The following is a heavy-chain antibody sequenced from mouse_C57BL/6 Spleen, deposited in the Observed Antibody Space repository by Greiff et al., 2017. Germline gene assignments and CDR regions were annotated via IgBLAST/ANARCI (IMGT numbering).Heavy chain of an antibody. CDR2: IYPGGGYT. Sequence: QVQLQQSGAELVRPGTSVKMSCKASGYTFTNYWIGWAKQRPGHGLEWIGDIYPGGGYTNYNEKFKGKATLTADKSSSTAYMQFSSLTSKDSAIYYCARSGSNYTFDYWGQGTTLTVSS. J-gene: IGHJ2*01. V-gene: IGHV1-63*01. CDR1: GYTFTNYW. D-gene: IGHD2-5*01. CDR3: ARSGSNYTFDY.